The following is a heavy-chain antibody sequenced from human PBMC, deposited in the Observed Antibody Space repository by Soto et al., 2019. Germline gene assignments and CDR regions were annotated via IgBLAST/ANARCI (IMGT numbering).Heavy chain of an antibody. CDR1: ADSFSKYY. D-gene: IGHD3-16*01. J-gene: IGHJ4*02. V-gene: IGHV4-59*01. Sequence: ASETLSLTCSVSADSFSKYYWTWIRQPPGEGLEWIGYIYFNGNTNYNPSLKGRVTISIDTSKKQFSLNLSSVTAADTAAYYCASVTFGGVVLAHWGQGTLVTVSS. CDR2: IYFNGNT. CDR3: ASVTFGGVVLAH.